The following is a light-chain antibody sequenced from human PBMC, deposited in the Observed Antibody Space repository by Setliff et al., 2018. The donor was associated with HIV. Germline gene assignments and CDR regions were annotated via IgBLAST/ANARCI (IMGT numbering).Light chain of an antibody. Sequence: VLTQPRSVSGSPGQSVTISCTGTSSDVGGYNYVSWYQQHSGKAPKLMIYDVSKRPSGVPDRLYGSKSGNRASLTISGLQAEDEADYYCCSYAGSYTWVFGGGTKVTVL. J-gene: IGLJ3*02. V-gene: IGLV2-11*01. CDR1: SSDVGGYNY. CDR2: DVS. CDR3: CSYAGSYTWV.